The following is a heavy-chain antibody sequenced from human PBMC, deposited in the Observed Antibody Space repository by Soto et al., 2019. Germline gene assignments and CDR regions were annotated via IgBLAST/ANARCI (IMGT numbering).Heavy chain of an antibody. CDR2: IRNSGGSP. J-gene: IGHJ2*01. CDR3: AKCDFGDPYWYFDF. V-gene: IGHV3-23*01. Sequence: EVQLLESGGGLVQPGGSLRLSCAASGFPFNTYPLSWFRQAPGKGREWVATIRNSGGSPAYADSVKGRFSISRDQAKNTLHLQMNSLRVEDTAVYYCAKCDFGDPYWYFDFWGRGTLVTVSS. CDR1: GFPFNTYP. D-gene: IGHD4-17*01.